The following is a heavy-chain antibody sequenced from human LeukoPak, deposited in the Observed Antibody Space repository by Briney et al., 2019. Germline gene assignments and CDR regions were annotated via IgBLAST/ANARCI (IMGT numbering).Heavy chain of an antibody. CDR3: ARGYSYGTDFDY. J-gene: IGHJ4*02. CDR1: GFTFDDHG. V-gene: IGHV3-20*04. CDR2: INWNGGST. D-gene: IGHD5-18*01. Sequence: GGSLRLSCAASGFTFDDHGMSWVRQAPGKGLEWVSGINWNGGSTGYADSMKGRFTISRDNAKNSLYLQMNSLRAEDTALYYCARGYSYGTDFDYWGQGTLVTVSS.